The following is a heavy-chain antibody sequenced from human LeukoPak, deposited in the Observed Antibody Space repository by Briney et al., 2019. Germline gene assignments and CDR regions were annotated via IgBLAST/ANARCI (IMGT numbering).Heavy chain of an antibody. CDR3: AREGYSRGWYGSPGY. Sequence: SETLSLTCTVSGGSISSYYWSWIRQPPGKGLEWIGYIYYSGSTNYNPSLKSRVTISVDTSKNQFSLKLSSVTAADTAVYYCAREGYSRGWYGSPGYWGQGNLVNGSS. CDR1: GGSISSYY. D-gene: IGHD6-19*01. J-gene: IGHJ4*02. CDR2: IYYSGST. V-gene: IGHV4-59*01.